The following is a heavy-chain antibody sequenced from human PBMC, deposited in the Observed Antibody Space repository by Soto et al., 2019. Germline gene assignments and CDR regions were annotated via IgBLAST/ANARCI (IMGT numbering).Heavy chain of an antibody. V-gene: IGHV4-61*01. D-gene: IGHD3-16*02. Sequence: SETLSLTCTVSGGSVSSGSYYWSWIRQPPGKGLEWIGYIYYSGSTNYNPSLKSRVTISVDTSKNQFSLKLSSVTAADTAVYYCAREEERLGELSLARYFDYWGQGTLVTVSS. CDR3: AREEERLGELSLARYFDY. CDR2: IYYSGST. J-gene: IGHJ4*02. CDR1: GGSVSSGSYY.